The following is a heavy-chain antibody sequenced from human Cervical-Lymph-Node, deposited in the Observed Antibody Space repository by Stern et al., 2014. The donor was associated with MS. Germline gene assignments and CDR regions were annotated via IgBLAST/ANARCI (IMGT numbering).Heavy chain of an antibody. CDR2: IDPYSGGT. J-gene: IGHJ6*02. V-gene: IGHV1-2*02. CDR3: ARERHAMDV. Sequence: QVQLVQSGAEVKQPGASVKVSCKASGYTFTAYYMHWVRQAPGQGLEWMGWIDPYSGGTKSAQTFQGRVTMTRNTSISTIDMELSGLASDDTAVVYCARERHAMDVWGQGTTVTVSS. CDR1: GYTFTAYY.